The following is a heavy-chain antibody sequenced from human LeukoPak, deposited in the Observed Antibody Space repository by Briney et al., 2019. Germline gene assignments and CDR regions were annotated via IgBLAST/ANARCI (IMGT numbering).Heavy chain of an antibody. V-gene: IGHV4-59*01. D-gene: IGHD3-22*01. CDR3: ARVGDNYDRSGYYFDY. Sequence: PSETLSLTCTVSGGSISSYYWTWMRQPPGKGLEWIGYIYYSGSTNYNPSLKSRVTISVDTSKNQFSLNLSSVTAADTAVYYCARVGDNYDRSGYYFDYWGQGTLVTVSS. J-gene: IGHJ4*02. CDR2: IYYSGST. CDR1: GGSISSYY.